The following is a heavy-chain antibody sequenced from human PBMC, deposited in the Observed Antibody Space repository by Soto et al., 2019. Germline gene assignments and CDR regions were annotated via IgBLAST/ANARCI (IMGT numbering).Heavy chain of an antibody. V-gene: IGHV6-1*01. Sequence: SQTLSLTCVISGDSVSSNSAAWNWSRQSPSRGLEWLGRTYYRSKWYKEYAASVRSRITINPDTTKNQFSLQLNSVSPEDTAVYYCARTVGWLDPWGQGILVTVSS. J-gene: IGHJ5*02. CDR1: GDSVSSNSAA. CDR2: TYYRSKWYK. CDR3: ARTVGWLDP. D-gene: IGHD2-15*01.